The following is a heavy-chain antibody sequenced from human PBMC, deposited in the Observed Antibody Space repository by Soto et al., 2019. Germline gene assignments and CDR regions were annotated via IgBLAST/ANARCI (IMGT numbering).Heavy chain of an antibody. J-gene: IGHJ5*02. CDR2: IKTTGRT. CDR3: ARGPYFEGTANNWLDP. V-gene: IGHV4-4*07. D-gene: IGHD2-8*02. Sequence: SETLSLTCTVSGASLSTYYWSWIRQPAGKGLEWIGRIKTTGRTNYNPSLKSRVTMSVDTSKNQFSLSMSSVTAADTAVHYCARGPYFEGTANNWLDPWGQGTQVTVSS. CDR1: GASLSTYY.